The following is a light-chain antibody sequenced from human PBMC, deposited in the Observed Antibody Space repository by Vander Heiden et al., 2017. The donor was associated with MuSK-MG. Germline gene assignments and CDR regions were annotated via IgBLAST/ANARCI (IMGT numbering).Light chain of an antibody. CDR2: ATS. Sequence: DIQMTQSPSSLSASVGDRVTITCRASQGISNSLAWYQQKPGKAPKVLLYATSRLESGVPSRFSGRGSGTDYTLTISILQPEDFATYHSHQDDTIPRTFGQGTKVEIK. CDR1: QGISNS. J-gene: IGKJ1*01. CDR3: HQDDTIPRT. V-gene: IGKV1-NL1*01.